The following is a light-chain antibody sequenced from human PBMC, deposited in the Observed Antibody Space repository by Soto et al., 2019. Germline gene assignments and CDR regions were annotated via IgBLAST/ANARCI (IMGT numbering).Light chain of an antibody. Sequence: DIQMTQSPSSLSASLGDRVTITCRASQGISVYLAWFQQKPGKVPKLLIYAASTLQSGVPSRFSGSGSGTDFTLTISSLQPEDGATYYGQKYNSAPLTFGGGTKVEIK. J-gene: IGKJ4*01. CDR1: QGISVY. CDR3: QKYNSAPLT. CDR2: AAS. V-gene: IGKV1-27*01.